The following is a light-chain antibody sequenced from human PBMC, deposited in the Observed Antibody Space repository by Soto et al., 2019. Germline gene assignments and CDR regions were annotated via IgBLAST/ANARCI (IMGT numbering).Light chain of an antibody. CDR2: EVN. CDR3: TSYAGSIIWV. J-gene: IGLJ3*02. V-gene: IGLV2-8*01. CDR1: SSDVGAYNY. Sequence: QSALTQPPSASGSPGQSVTISCTGTSSDVGAYNYVSWYQQYPGKAPKLMIYEVNKRPSGVPDRFSGSKSGKTASLTVSGLQPEDEADYHCTSYAGSIIWVFGGGTKVTVL.